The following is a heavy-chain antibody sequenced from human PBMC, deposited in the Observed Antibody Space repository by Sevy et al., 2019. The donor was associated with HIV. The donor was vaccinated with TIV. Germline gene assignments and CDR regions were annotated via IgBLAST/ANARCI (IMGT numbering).Heavy chain of an antibody. J-gene: IGHJ3*02. V-gene: IGHV3-53*01. Sequence: GGSLRLSCAASGFTVSSNYTSWVRQAPGKGLEWVSVIYSGGSTYYADSVKGRFTISRDNSKNTLYLQMNSLRAEDTAVYYCARGGYYDSSGYYIPAESPSAFDIWGQGTMVTVSS. CDR2: IYSGGST. CDR3: ARGGYYDSSGYYIPAESPSAFDI. D-gene: IGHD3-22*01. CDR1: GFTVSSNY.